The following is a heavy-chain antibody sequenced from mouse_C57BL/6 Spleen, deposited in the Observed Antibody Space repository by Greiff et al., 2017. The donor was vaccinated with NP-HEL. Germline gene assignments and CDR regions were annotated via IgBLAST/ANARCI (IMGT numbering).Heavy chain of an antibody. Sequence: DVKLVESGGGLVKPRGSLKLSCAASGFTFSDYGMHWVRQAPEKGLEWVAYISSGSSTIYYADTVKGRFTISRDNAKNTLFLQMTSLRSEDTAMYYCARPGYYGSYYFDYWGQGTTLTVSS. CDR2: ISSGSSTI. J-gene: IGHJ2*01. V-gene: IGHV5-17*01. D-gene: IGHD1-1*01. CDR1: GFTFSDYG. CDR3: ARPGYYGSYYFDY.